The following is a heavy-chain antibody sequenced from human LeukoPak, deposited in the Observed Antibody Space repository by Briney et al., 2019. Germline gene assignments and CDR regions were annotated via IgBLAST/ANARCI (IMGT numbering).Heavy chain of an antibody. D-gene: IGHD3-10*01. Sequence: PGGSLRLSCAASGFTFSSYAMHWVRQAPGKGLEWVAVISYDGSNKYYADSVKGRFTISRDNSKNTLYLQMNSLRAEDTAVCYCARDLFYYGSGSYYNGIDYWGQGTLVTVSS. CDR1: GFTFSSYA. CDR2: ISYDGSNK. J-gene: IGHJ4*02. V-gene: IGHV3-30*04. CDR3: ARDLFYYGSGSYYNGIDY.